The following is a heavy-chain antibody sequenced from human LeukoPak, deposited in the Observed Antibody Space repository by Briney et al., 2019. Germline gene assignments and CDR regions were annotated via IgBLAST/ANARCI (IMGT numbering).Heavy chain of an antibody. Sequence: PGGSLRLSCAASGFTFSSYGMHWVRQAPGKGLEWVAFMRYDGSNKYYADSVKGRFTISRDNSKNTLYLQMNSLRAEDTAVYYCAKVVDWNDEGSFDYWGQGTLVTVSS. CDR2: MRYDGSNK. J-gene: IGHJ4*02. D-gene: IGHD1-1*01. V-gene: IGHV3-30*02. CDR3: AKVVDWNDEGSFDY. CDR1: GFTFSSYG.